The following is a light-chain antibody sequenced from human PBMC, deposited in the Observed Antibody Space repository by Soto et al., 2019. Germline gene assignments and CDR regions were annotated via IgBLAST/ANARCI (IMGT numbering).Light chain of an antibody. CDR1: QSISSW. J-gene: IGKJ4*01. CDR3: QQYNSYLLT. CDR2: KAS. Sequence: DIQMTQSPSTLSASEGDRVTITCRASQSISSWLAWYQQKPGKAPKLLIYKASTLQSGVPSRFSGRGSGTEFTLTISSLQPDDFATYYCQQYNSYLLTFGGGTKVEIK. V-gene: IGKV1-5*03.